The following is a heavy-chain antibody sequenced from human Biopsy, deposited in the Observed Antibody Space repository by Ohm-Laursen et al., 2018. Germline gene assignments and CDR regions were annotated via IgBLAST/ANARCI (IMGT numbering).Heavy chain of an antibody. CDR1: EGTFSNYG. Sequence: SMKVSCKPPEGTFSNYGVNWVRQAPGQGLEWLGGNIPILGTGNYAQKFQDRVTVAANTSTSTATMELRSLRSDDTAVYYCATKLTGYFHHWGQGTLVIVSS. J-gene: IGHJ1*01. CDR2: NIPILGTG. V-gene: IGHV1-69*06. D-gene: IGHD3-9*01. CDR3: ATKLTGYFHH.